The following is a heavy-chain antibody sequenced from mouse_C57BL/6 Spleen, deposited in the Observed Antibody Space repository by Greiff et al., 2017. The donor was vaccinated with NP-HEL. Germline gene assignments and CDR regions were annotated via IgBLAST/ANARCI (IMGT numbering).Heavy chain of an antibody. CDR1: GYTFTDYN. CDR3: ARDPYYYGSSFDY. D-gene: IGHD1-1*01. CDR2: INPNNGGT. J-gene: IGHJ2*01. Sequence: EVQLQQSGPELVKPGASVKMSCKASGYTFTDYNMHWVKQSHGKSLEWIGYINPNNGGTSYNQKFKGKATLTVNKSSSTAYMELRSLTSEDCEVYYCARDPYYYGSSFDYWGQGTTLTVSS. V-gene: IGHV1-22*01.